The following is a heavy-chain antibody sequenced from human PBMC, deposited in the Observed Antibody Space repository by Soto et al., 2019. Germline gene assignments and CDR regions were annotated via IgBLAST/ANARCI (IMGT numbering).Heavy chain of an antibody. CDR3: ARTSSSWYALAY. V-gene: IGHV4-34*01. J-gene: IGHJ4*02. D-gene: IGHD6-13*01. CDR2: INHSGST. CDR1: GGSFSGYY. Sequence: PSETLSLTCAVYGGSFSGYYWSWIRQPPGKGLEWIGEINHSGSTNYNPSLKSRVTISVDTSKNQFSLKLSSVTAADTAVYYCARTSSSWYALAYWVQGTLVTVSS.